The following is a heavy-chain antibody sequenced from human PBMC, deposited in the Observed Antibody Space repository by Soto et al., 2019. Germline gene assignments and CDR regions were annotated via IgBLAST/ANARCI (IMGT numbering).Heavy chain of an antibody. D-gene: IGHD3-16*01. V-gene: IGHV7-4-1*01. CDR1: GYTFTSYA. CDR2: INTNTGNP. J-gene: IGHJ5*02. Sequence: SVKVSCKASGYTFTSYAMNWVRQAPGQGLEWMGWINTNTGNPTYAQGFTGRFVFSLDTSVSTAYLQICSLKAEDTAVYYCARGARRLVGLRPQLNWFDPWGQGTLVTVSS. CDR3: ARGARRLVGLRPQLNWFDP.